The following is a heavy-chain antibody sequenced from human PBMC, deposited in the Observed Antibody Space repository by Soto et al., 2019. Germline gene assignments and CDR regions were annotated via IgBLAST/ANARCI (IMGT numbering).Heavy chain of an antibody. V-gene: IGHV3-30*18. Sequence: GGSLRLSCAASGFTFSSYGMHWVRQAPGKGLEWVAVISYDGSNKYYADSVKGRFTISRDNSKNTLYLQMNSLRAEDTAVYYCAKDYWFEANDYYYYGMDVWGQGTTVTVSS. CDR2: ISYDGSNK. CDR1: GFTFSSYG. CDR3: AKDYWFEANDYYYYGMDV. J-gene: IGHJ6*02. D-gene: IGHD3-10*01.